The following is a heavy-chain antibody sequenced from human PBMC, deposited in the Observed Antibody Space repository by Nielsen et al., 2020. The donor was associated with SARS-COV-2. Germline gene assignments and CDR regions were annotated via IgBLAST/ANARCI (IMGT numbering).Heavy chain of an antibody. D-gene: IGHD6-13*01. CDR3: AASKSGYYFDL. J-gene: IGHJ4*02. CDR2: ISSSGSTI. V-gene: IGHV3-11*01. Sequence: GGSLRLSCAASGFTFSDYYMSWIRQAPGKGLEWVSYISSSGSTIYYADSVKGRFTISRDSFKNTLYLQMNSLRAEDTAVYYCAASKSGYYFDLWGQGTLVTVSS. CDR1: GFTFSDYY.